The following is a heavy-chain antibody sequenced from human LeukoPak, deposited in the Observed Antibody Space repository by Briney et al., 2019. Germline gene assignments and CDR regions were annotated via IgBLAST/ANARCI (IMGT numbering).Heavy chain of an antibody. D-gene: IGHD4-23*01. V-gene: IGHV4-39*01. Sequence: PSETLSLTCTVSGGSISSSSYYWGWIRQPPGKGLEWIGSIYYSGSTYYNPSLKSRVTISVDTSKNQFSLKLSSVTAADTAVYYCARHRRSTVVSMYDAFDIWGQGTMVTVSS. J-gene: IGHJ3*02. CDR1: GGSISSSSYY. CDR2: IYYSGST. CDR3: ARHRRSTVVSMYDAFDI.